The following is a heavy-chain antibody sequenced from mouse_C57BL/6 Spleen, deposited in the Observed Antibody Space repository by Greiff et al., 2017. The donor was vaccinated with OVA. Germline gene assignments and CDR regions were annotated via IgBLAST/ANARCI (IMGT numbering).Heavy chain of an antibody. V-gene: IGHV1-15*01. CDR3: TRVGRGAMDY. D-gene: IGHD4-1*01. Sequence: VQLQQSGAELVRPGASVTLSCKASGYTFTDYEMHWVKQTPVHGLEWIGAIDPETGGTAYNQKFKGKAILTADKSSSTAYMELRSLTSEASAVYYCTRVGRGAMDYWGQGTSVTVSS. J-gene: IGHJ4*01. CDR2: IDPETGGT. CDR1: GYTFTDYE.